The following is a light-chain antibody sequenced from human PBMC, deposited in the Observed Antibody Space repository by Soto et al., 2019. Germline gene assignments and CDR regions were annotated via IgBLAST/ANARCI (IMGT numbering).Light chain of an antibody. V-gene: IGKV1-39*01. CDR3: QESNDHPRT. CDR2: AAS. Sequence: DLQLTQSPSSLSASVGDRVTITCRASQSISLFLNWYQQKPGQAPKLLIYAASSLQSGVPSRFSGSGSGTYFTLTISTVQPEDFATYFCQESNDHPRTFGQGTKVEIK. J-gene: IGKJ1*01. CDR1: QSISLF.